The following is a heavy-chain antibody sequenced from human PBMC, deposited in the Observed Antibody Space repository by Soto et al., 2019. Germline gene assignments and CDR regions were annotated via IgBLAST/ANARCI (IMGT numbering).Heavy chain of an antibody. J-gene: IGHJ5*02. V-gene: IGHV4-34*01. CDR3: LKTAEGQLDGFDP. CDR1: GCSFSGYD. Sequence: SETLSLSCSVSGCSFSGYDMSWIRQPPGKGLEWIGEINHSGSTNSNPAPESRVTISVDTSKNQFSLKLSSVTAADTAVYYYLKTAEGQLDGFDPWGQGTLVTVSS. CDR2: INHSGST. D-gene: IGHD6-6*01.